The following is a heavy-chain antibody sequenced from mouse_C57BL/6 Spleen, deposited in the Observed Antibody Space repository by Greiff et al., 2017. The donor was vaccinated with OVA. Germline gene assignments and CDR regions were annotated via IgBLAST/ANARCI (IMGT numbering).Heavy chain of an antibody. CDR3: TTYYDYSAWFAY. CDR2: IDPENGDT. Sequence: VQLQQSGAELVGPGASVKLSCTASGFNIKDDYMHWVKQRPEQGLEWIGWIDPENGDTEYASKFQGKATITDTSSNTAYLQLSSLTSEDTAVYYCTTYYDYSAWFAYWGQGTLVTVSA. J-gene: IGHJ3*01. CDR1: GFNIKDDY. D-gene: IGHD2-4*01. V-gene: IGHV14-4*01.